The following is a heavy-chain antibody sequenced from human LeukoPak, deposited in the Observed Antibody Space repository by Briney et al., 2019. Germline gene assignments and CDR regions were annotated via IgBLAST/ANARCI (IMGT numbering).Heavy chain of an antibody. CDR1: GFTFSSYS. D-gene: IGHD1-26*01. CDR2: ISSSSSYI. CDR3: ARDRVINSGSYLGY. V-gene: IGHV3-21*01. Sequence: PGGSLRLSCAASGFTFSSYSMNWVRQAPGKGLEWVSSISSSSSYIYYADSVKGRFTISRDNAKSSLYLQMNSLRAEDTAVYYCARDRVINSGSYLGYWGQGTLVTVSS. J-gene: IGHJ4*02.